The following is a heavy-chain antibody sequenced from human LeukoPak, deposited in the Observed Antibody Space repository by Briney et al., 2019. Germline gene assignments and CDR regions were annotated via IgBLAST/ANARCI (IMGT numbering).Heavy chain of an antibody. CDR1: GFTFTTFW. CDR3: AGSGWQVYLDY. Sequence: PGGSLRLSRAASGFTFTTFWMSWVRQAPGKGPEWVANIKQDGSERYYVDSVKGRFTISRDNAKNSLYLQMNSLRAEDTGVYYCAGSGWQVYLDYWGQGALVTVSS. CDR2: IKQDGSER. J-gene: IGHJ4*02. D-gene: IGHD6-19*01. V-gene: IGHV3-7*01.